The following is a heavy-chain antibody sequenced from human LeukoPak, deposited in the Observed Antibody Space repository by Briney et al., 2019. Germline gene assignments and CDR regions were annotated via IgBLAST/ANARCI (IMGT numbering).Heavy chain of an antibody. CDR1: GGSISSYY. J-gene: IGHJ5*02. CDR2: IYTSGST. V-gene: IGHV4-4*07. Sequence: SETLSLTCTVSGGSISSYYWSWIRQPAGKGLEWIWRIYTSGSTNYNPSLKMRVTISVDTSKNKFSLQLSSVPAADTAVYYCARDIERYSSTLNWFDPWGQGTLVTVSS. CDR3: ARDIERYSSTLNWFDP. D-gene: IGHD6-13*01.